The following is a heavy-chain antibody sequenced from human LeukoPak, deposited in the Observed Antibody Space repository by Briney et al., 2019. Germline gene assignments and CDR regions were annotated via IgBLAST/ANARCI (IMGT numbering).Heavy chain of an antibody. V-gene: IGHV3-21*01. CDR3: AREVAKGRFDP. J-gene: IGHJ5*02. D-gene: IGHD2-15*01. CDR2: ISSSSSYI. CDR1: GFTFSSYS. Sequence: RGSLRLSCAASGFTFSSYSMNWVRQAPGKGLEWVSSISSSSSYIYYADSVKGRFTISRDNAKNSLYLQMNSLRAEDTALYYCAREVAKGRFDPWGQGTLVTVSS.